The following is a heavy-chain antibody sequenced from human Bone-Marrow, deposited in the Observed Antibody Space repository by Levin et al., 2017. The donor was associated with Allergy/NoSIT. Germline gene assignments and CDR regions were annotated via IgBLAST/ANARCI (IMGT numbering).Heavy chain of an antibody. CDR1: GFTFSSYS. D-gene: IGHD4-23*01. Sequence: NAGGSLRLSCAASGFTFSSYSMNWVRQAPGKGLEWVSSISSSSSYIYYADSVKGRFTISRDNAKNSLYLQMNSLRAEDTAVYYCARVRSARPGEGGNSGDDAFDSWGQGTMVTVSS. CDR3: ARVRSARPGEGGNSGDDAFDS. V-gene: IGHV3-21*01. CDR2: ISSSSSYI. J-gene: IGHJ3*02.